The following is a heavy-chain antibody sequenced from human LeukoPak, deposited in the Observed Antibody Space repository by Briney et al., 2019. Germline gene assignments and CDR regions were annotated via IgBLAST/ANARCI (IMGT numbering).Heavy chain of an antibody. CDR2: ISDNGGGT. J-gene: IGHJ4*02. V-gene: IGHV3-23*01. D-gene: IGHD4/OR15-4a*01. Sequence: GGSLRLPCAASGFTFSSYAMSWVRQAPGEGLEWVSGISDNGGGTYYADSVKGRFTISRDNSKNMLYLQMNSLRAEDTAVYYCAKESGALGAPLYDYWGQGILVTGSS. CDR3: AKESGALGAPLYDY. CDR1: GFTFSSYA.